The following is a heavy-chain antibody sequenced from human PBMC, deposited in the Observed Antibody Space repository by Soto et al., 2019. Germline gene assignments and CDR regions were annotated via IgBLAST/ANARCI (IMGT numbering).Heavy chain of an antibody. CDR1: GFTFSSYG. Sequence: QVQLVESGGGVVQPGRSLRLSCAASGFTFSSYGMHWVRQAPGKGLEWVAVISYDGSNKYYADSVKGRFTISRDNSKNTLYPQMNSLRAEDTAVYYCAKGPAGYYYYGMDVWGQGTTVTVSS. V-gene: IGHV3-30*18. J-gene: IGHJ6*02. CDR3: AKGPAGYYYYGMDV. D-gene: IGHD2-2*01. CDR2: ISYDGSNK.